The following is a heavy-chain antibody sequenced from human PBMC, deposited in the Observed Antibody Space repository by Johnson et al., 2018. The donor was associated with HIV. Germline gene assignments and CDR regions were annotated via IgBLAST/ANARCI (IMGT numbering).Heavy chain of an antibody. CDR2: ISYDGSNK. V-gene: IGHV3-30*03. CDR1: GFTFSSYG. Sequence: QMQLVESGGGVVQPGRSLRLSCAASGFTFSSYGMHWVRQAPGKGLEWVAVISYDGSNKYYADSVKGRFTISRDNSKTTLYLQMNSLRAEDTAVYYCASIDACDIWGQRTMVTVSS. J-gene: IGHJ3*02. CDR3: ASIDACDI.